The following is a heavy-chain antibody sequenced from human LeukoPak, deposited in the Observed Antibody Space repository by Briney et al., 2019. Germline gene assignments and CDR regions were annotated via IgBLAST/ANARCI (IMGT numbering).Heavy chain of an antibody. J-gene: IGHJ4*02. CDR3: ARGPQSLYSSGRWAIDY. CDR2: ISAYNGNT. Sequence: ASVKVSCKASGYTFTSYGISWVRQAPGQGLEWMGLISAYNGNTNYAQKLQGRVTMTTDTSTSTAYMELRSLRSDDTAVYYCARGPQSLYSSGRWAIDYWGQGTLVTVSS. V-gene: IGHV1-18*01. D-gene: IGHD6-19*01. CDR1: GYTFTSYG.